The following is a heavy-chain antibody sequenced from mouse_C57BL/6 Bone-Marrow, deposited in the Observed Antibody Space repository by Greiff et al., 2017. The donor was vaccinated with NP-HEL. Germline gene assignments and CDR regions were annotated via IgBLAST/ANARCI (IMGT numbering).Heavy chain of an antibody. Sequence: QVTLKESGPGILQSSQTLSLTCSFSGFSLSTSGMGVSWIRQPSGKGLEWLAHIYWDDDKRYNPSLKSRLTISKDTSRNQVFLKITSVDTADTATYYCARRQRIYYDDDVGYWYFDVWGTGTTVTVSS. J-gene: IGHJ1*03. CDR1: GFSLSTSGMG. V-gene: IGHV8-12*01. D-gene: IGHD2-4*01. CDR3: ARRQRIYYDDDVGYWYFDV. CDR2: IYWDDDK.